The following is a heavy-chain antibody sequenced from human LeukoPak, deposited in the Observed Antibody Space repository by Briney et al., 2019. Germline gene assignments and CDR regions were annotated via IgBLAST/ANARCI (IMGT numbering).Heavy chain of an antibody. CDR2: INHSGST. Sequence: PSETLSLTCTVSGGSFSGYYWSWIRQPPGKGLEWIGEINHSGSTNYNPSLKSRVTISVDTSKNQFSLKLSSVTAADTAVYYCASADPAFLWFGDHKWYFALWGRGTLVTVSS. J-gene: IGHJ2*01. V-gene: IGHV4-34*01. CDR3: ASADPAFLWFGDHKWYFAL. D-gene: IGHD3-10*01. CDR1: GGSFSGYY.